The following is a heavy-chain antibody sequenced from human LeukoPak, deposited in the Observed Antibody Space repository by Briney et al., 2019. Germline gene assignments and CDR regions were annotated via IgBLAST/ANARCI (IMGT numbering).Heavy chain of an antibody. D-gene: IGHD4-23*01. V-gene: IGHV1-69*13. Sequence: GASVKVSCKASGGTFSSYEISWVRQAPGQGLEWMGGITPMFGIAKYAQKFQGRVTISAVEPMSTVHMELSSLRSEDTAKYYCARGWLADSTVVTPYNYWGQGTVVTVSS. CDR3: ARGWLADSTVVTPYNY. CDR1: GGTFSSYE. J-gene: IGHJ4*02. CDR2: ITPMFGIA.